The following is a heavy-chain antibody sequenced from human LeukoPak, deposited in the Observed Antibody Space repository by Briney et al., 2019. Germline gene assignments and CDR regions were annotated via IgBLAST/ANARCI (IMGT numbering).Heavy chain of an antibody. CDR1: GDSISSYY. CDR3: ARGGWSIAARPYFDY. Sequence: SETLSLTCTVSGDSISSYYWSWIRQPPGKGLEWIGYVYNSGSTNYNPSLKSRVTISVDTPKNQFSLKLSSVTAADTAVYYCARGGWSIAARPYFDYWGQGTLVTVSS. CDR2: VYNSGST. V-gene: IGHV4-59*01. J-gene: IGHJ4*02. D-gene: IGHD6-6*01.